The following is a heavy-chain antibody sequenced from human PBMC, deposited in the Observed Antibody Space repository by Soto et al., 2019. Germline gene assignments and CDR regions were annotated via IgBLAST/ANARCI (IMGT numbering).Heavy chain of an antibody. D-gene: IGHD1-1*01. J-gene: IGHJ6*02. CDR2: ISYDGSNK. V-gene: IGHV3-30-3*01. Sequence: QVQLVESGGGVVQPGRSLRLSCAASGFTFSSYAMHWVRQAPGKGLEWVAVISYDGSNKYYADSVKGRFTISRDNSKNTLYLHMNSLRAEDTTVCYCARDRLRYNWNDFPYYYYGMDVWGQGTTVTVSS. CDR1: GFTFSSYA. CDR3: ARDRLRYNWNDFPYYYYGMDV.